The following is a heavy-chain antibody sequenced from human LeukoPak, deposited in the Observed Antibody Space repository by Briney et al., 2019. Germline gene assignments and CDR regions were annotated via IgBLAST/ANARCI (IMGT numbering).Heavy chain of an antibody. J-gene: IGHJ4*02. D-gene: IGHD1-26*01. CDR3: ARGQSVGTTTGSFDY. Sequence: PGGSLRLSCAASGFTFSDYYMSWIRQAPGKGLEWVSYISSSGSTIYYADSVKGRFTISRDNAKNTLYLQMNSLRAEDTAVYYCARGQSVGTTTGSFDYWGQGTLVTVSS. V-gene: IGHV3-11*04. CDR2: ISSSGSTI. CDR1: GFTFSDYY.